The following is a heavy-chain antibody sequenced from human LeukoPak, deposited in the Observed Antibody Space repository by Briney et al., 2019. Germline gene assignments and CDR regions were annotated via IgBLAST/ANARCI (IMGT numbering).Heavy chain of an antibody. CDR3: ARDSPRGYCSGGSCYAWFDP. D-gene: IGHD2-15*01. J-gene: IGHJ5*02. V-gene: IGHV3-21*01. Sequence: PGGPLRLSCAASGFPFSSYMMHGLPPPPEEGVEWVSSISSSSSYIYYADSVKGRFTISRDNAKNSLYLQMNSLRAEDTAVYYCARDSPRGYCSGGSCYAWFDPWGQGTLVTVSS. CDR2: ISSSSSYI. CDR1: GFPFSSYM.